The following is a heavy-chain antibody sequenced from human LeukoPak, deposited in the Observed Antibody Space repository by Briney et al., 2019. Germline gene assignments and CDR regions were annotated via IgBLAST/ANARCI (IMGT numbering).Heavy chain of an antibody. J-gene: IGHJ6*02. CDR3: ATYGYSSGWCGTSDYYYYGMDV. CDR1: GYTFTSYY. Sequence: GASVKVSCKASGYTFTSYYMHWVRQAPGRGLEWMGIINPSGGSTSYAQKFQGRVTMTRDTSTSTVYMELSSLRSEDTAVYYCATYGYSSGWCGTSDYYYYGMDVWGQGTTVTVSS. V-gene: IGHV1-46*01. D-gene: IGHD6-19*01. CDR2: INPSGGST.